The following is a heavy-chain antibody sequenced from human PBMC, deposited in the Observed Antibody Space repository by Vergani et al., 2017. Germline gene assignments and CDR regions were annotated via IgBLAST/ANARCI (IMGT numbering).Heavy chain of an antibody. Sequence: VQLVESGGGLVQPGGSLRLSCAASGFTVSSNYMSWVRQAPGKGLEWVAVISYDGSNKYYADSVKGRFTISRDNSKNTLYLQMNSLRAEDTAVYYCARDSGLMIVVVIIPRAIDYWGQGTLVTVSS. CDR1: GFTVSSNY. J-gene: IGHJ4*02. V-gene: IGHV3-30*07. CDR3: ARDSGLMIVVVIIPRAIDY. D-gene: IGHD3-22*01. CDR2: ISYDGSNK.